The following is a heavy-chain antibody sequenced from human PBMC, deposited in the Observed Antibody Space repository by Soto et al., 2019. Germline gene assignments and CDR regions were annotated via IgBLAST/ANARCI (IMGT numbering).Heavy chain of an antibody. J-gene: IGHJ5*02. CDR3: ARHKASRYNGSGSYLPFDP. D-gene: IGHD3-10*01. V-gene: IGHV4-39*01. CDR2: IYYSGST. CDR1: GGSISSSSYY. Sequence: SETLSLTCTVSGGSISSSSYYWGWIRQPPGKGLEWIGSIYYSGSTYYNPSLKSRVTISVDTSKNQFSLKLSSVTAADTAVYYCARHKASRYNGSGSYLPFDPWGQGTLVTVSS.